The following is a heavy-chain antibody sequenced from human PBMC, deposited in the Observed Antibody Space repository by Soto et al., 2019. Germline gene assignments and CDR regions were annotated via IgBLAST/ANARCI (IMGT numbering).Heavy chain of an antibody. CDR1: GGSISSGDYY. J-gene: IGHJ5*02. Sequence: QVQLQESGPGLVKPSQTLSLTCTVSGGSISSGDYYWSWVRQHPGKGLGWIGYRSYSGSTYYNPSLKIRVTIVVDTSRNQFSLRLSSVTAADTAVYYCAREGGLAYCGGDCLYNWFDPWGQGTLVTVSS. D-gene: IGHD2-21*02. CDR2: RSYSGST. V-gene: IGHV4-31*03. CDR3: AREGGLAYCGGDCLYNWFDP.